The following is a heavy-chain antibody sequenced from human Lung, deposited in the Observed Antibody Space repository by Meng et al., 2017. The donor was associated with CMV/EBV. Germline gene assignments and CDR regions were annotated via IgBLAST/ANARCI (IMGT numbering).Heavy chain of an antibody. V-gene: IGHV3-30*02. D-gene: IGHD2-2*01. Sequence: GGSLRLXCAASGFSFSNYAMHWVRQAPGKGLEWVAFIRYDGSNPYYVDSVKGRFIISRDNSKITLYLQMNSLRAEDTAVYYCAKDLSYCTTTSCFEGSRFYYAMDVWXQGTTVTVSS. CDR2: IRYDGSNP. CDR1: GFSFSNYA. CDR3: AKDLSYCTTTSCFEGSRFYYAMDV. J-gene: IGHJ6*02.